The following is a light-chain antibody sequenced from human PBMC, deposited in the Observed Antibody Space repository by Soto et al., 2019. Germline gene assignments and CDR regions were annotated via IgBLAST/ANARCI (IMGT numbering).Light chain of an antibody. CDR1: QSISSY. J-gene: IGKJ1*01. Sequence: DIQMTQSPSSLSASVGDRVTITCRASQSISSYLNWYQQKPGKAPKLLIYAASSLQSGVPSRFSSTRSGTDFNLTISSLQPEDFATYYCQHSYITRWTFGQGTKVENK. CDR2: AAS. CDR3: QHSYITRWT. V-gene: IGKV1-39*01.